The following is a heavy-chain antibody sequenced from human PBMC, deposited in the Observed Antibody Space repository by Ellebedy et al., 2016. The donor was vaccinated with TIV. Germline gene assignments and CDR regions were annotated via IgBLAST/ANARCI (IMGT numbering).Heavy chain of an antibody. CDR1: GFTFDDYA. D-gene: IGHD1-26*01. J-gene: IGHJ3*02. CDR3: AKGYSEGAFDI. CDR2: ISWNSGSI. V-gene: IGHV3-9*01. Sequence: SLKISXTASGFTFDDYAMHWVRQAPGKGLEWVSGISWNSGSIGYADSVKGRFTISRDNAKNSLYLQMNSLRAEDTALYYCAKGYSEGAFDIWGQGTMVTVSS.